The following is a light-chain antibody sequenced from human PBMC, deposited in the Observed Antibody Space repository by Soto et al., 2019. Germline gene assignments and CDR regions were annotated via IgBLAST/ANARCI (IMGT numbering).Light chain of an antibody. V-gene: IGKV3-15*01. CDR3: QQYHQWPLT. CDR1: ESISSN. CDR2: GAS. J-gene: IGKJ1*01. Sequence: EIVMTQSPATLSVSPGERATLSCRASESISSNLAWYQQKPGQAPRFLIYGASTRATAFPARFSGSGSGTEFTLTISSPQSEDSAVYYCQQYHQWPLTFGQGTKVEIK.